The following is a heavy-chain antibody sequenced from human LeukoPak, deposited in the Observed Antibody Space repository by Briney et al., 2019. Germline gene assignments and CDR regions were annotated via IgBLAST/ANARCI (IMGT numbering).Heavy chain of an antibody. CDR2: ISSSGTTI. CDR3: ARRGTSGFYYY. Sequence: GGSLRLSWAASGFTFSDYYMSRIRQAPGKGLEWVSYISSSGTTIYYADSVKGRFTISRDNAKNSLYLQMNSLRAEDTAVYYCARRGTSGFYYYWGQGTLVTVSS. D-gene: IGHD3-22*01. CDR1: GFTFSDYY. V-gene: IGHV3-11*01. J-gene: IGHJ4*02.